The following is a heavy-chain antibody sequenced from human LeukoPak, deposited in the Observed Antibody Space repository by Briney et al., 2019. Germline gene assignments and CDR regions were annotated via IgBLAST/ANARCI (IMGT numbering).Heavy chain of an antibody. CDR1: GFTFSSYA. D-gene: IGHD4-17*01. CDR3: TIRSRATGSPHFDY. V-gene: IGHV3-23*01. CDR2: ISGSGGST. J-gene: IGHJ4*02. Sequence: GGSLRLSCAASGFTFSSYAMSWVRQAPGKGLEWVSAISGSGGSTYYADSVKGRFTISRDNSKNTLYLQMNSLRAEDTAVYCRTIRSRATGSPHFDYWGQGNLVTVSS.